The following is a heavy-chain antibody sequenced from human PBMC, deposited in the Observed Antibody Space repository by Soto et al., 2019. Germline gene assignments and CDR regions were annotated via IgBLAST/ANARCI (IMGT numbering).Heavy chain of an antibody. J-gene: IGHJ5*02. Sequence: EVQLVQSGAEVKKPGESLKISCKGSGYSFTSYWIGWVHQMPGKGLEWMGIIYPGDSDTRYSPSFQGQVTISADKSISTAYLQWSSLKDSDTAMYYCARLWNYYDSSGSNNWFDPWGQGTLVTVSS. CDR2: IYPGDSDT. D-gene: IGHD3-22*01. CDR1: GYSFTSYW. CDR3: ARLWNYYDSSGSNNWFDP. V-gene: IGHV5-51*07.